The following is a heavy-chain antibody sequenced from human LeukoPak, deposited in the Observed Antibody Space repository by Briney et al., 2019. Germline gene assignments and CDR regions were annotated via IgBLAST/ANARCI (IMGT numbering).Heavy chain of an antibody. D-gene: IGHD3-10*01. V-gene: IGHV3-43*02. CDR3: ASQTKHYYGSGSYWSAFDI. CDR2: SGDDGST. CDR1: GFTFDDHA. J-gene: IGHJ3*02. Sequence: PGGSLRLSCAASGFTFDDHAMHWVRQGPGKSLEWVSLSGDDGSTKYAESVKGRFTISRDNSKNSLYLEMNSLRIEDTALYHCASQTKHYYGSGSYWSAFDIWGQGTMVAVSS.